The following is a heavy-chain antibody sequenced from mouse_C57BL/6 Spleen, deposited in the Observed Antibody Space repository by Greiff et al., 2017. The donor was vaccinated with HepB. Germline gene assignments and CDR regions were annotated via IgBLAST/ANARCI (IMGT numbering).Heavy chain of an antibody. V-gene: IGHV1-15*01. CDR3: TRSGVGSSYYWYFDV. D-gene: IGHD1-1*01. CDR2: IDPETGGT. CDR1: GYTFTDYE. Sequence: VKLVESGAELVRPGASVTLSCKASGYTFTDYEMHWVKQTPVHGLEWIGAIDPETGGTAYNQKFKGKAILTADKSSSTAYMELRSLTSEDSAVYYCTRSGVGSSYYWYFDVWGTGTTVTVSS. J-gene: IGHJ1*03.